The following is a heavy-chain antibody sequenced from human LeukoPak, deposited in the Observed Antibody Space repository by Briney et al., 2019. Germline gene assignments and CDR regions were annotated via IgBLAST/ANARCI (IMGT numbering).Heavy chain of an antibody. J-gene: IGHJ4*02. D-gene: IGHD6-19*01. CDR1: GFTFSSYG. V-gene: IGHV3-30*02. CDR2: IRYDGSNK. Sequence: PGGSLRLSCAASGFTFSSYGMHWVRQAPGKGLEWVAFIRYDGSNKYYADSVKGRFTISRDNSKNTLYLQMNSLRAEDTAVYYCANGAGSGWYGHFDYWGQGTLVTVSS. CDR3: ANGAGSGWYGHFDY.